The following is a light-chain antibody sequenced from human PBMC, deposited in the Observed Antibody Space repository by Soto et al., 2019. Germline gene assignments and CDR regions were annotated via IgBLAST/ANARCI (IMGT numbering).Light chain of an antibody. CDR2: DVS. CDR3: CSYTSHNTYV. Sequence: QSVLTQPASVSGSPGQSITISCTGTSSDVGGYNYVSWYQQHPDKAPKFMIYDVSNRPSGVSNRFSGSKSGNTSSLTISALQAEDETDYYCCSYTSHNTYVFGTGTKVTVL. V-gene: IGLV2-14*01. CDR1: SSDVGGYNY. J-gene: IGLJ1*01.